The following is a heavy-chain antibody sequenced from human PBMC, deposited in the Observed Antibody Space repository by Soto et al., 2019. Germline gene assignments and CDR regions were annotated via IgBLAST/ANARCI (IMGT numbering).Heavy chain of an antibody. CDR2: ISSDGNNK. J-gene: IGHJ5*02. D-gene: IGHD5-18*01. CDR3: ARLVGYNYVSVRGGWFDP. Sequence: QVQLVESGGGVVQPGRSLRLSCSASGFTFSNYPMHWVRQAPGKGLEWVAVISSDGNNKYYADSVKGRFTISRDNSKNTRYLQMVSRRADDTALYYCARLVGYNYVSVRGGWFDPWGQGTLVTVSS. CDR1: GFTFSNYP. V-gene: IGHV3-30-3*01.